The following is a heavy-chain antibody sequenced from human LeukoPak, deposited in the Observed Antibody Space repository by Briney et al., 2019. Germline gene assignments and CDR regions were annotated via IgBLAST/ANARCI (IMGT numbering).Heavy chain of an antibody. Sequence: SETLSLTCAVYGGSFSAYYWSWIRQPPGKGLEWIGEINHSGSTNFNPSLKSRVTISIDTSKNQFSLKLSSVTAADTAVYYCARSGYCSGGSCLRSGFYFDYWGQGTLVTVSS. D-gene: IGHD2-15*01. CDR3: ARSGYCSGGSCLRSGFYFDY. V-gene: IGHV4-34*01. CDR2: INHSGST. CDR1: GGSFSAYY. J-gene: IGHJ4*02.